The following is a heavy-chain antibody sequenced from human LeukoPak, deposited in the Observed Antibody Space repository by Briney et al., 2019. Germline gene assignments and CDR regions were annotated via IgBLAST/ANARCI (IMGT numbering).Heavy chain of an antibody. Sequence: SGPTLVNPTQTLTLTCTFSVFSLSTSEMGVSWIRQPPGKALEWLALIFWTDEKHYSPSLKSRLTITKDTSKNQVVLTMTNMDPVDTATYYCAHRHIGDRPFDPWGQGTLVTVSS. CDR1: VFSLSTSEMG. CDR2: IFWTDEK. V-gene: IGHV2-5*01. D-gene: IGHD6-6*01. J-gene: IGHJ5*02. CDR3: AHRHIGDRPFDP.